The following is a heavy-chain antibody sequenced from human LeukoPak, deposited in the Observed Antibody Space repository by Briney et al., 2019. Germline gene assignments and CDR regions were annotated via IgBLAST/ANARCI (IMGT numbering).Heavy chain of an antibody. D-gene: IGHD2/OR15-2a*01. CDR2: ISYDGGNK. CDR3: ARASMVLYYFDY. V-gene: IGHV3-30*04. CDR1: GFTFSSYA. J-gene: IGHJ4*02. Sequence: PGRSLRLSCAASGFTFSSYAMHWVRQAPGKGLEWVAVISYDGGNKYYADSVKGRFTISRDNSKNTLYLQINSLRAEDTAVYYCARASMVLYYFDYWGQGTLVTVSS.